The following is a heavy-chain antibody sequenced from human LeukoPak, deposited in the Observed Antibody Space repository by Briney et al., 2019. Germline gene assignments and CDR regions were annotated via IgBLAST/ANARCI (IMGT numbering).Heavy chain of an antibody. CDR1: GFTFSTYW. V-gene: IGHV3-74*01. Sequence: PGGSLRLSCAPPGFTFSTYWMHWVRQAPRKGLVWVSRLSPDGSSSIYADSVKGRFTVSRDNAKNTLYLQMNSLRADDTAVYYCTRSPSLGGSYWGFDYWGQGTLLTVSS. J-gene: IGHJ4*02. CDR2: LSPDGSSS. D-gene: IGHD1-26*01. CDR3: TRSPSLGGSYWGFDY.